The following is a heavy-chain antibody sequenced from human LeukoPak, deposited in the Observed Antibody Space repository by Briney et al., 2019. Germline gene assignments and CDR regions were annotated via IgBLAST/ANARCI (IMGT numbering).Heavy chain of an antibody. V-gene: IGHV5-51*01. D-gene: IGHD6-19*01. CDR1: GYSFTSYW. CDR2: IYPGDSDT. J-gene: IGHJ6*02. Sequence: GESLKISCKGSGYSFTSYWIGWVRQMPGKGLEWMGIIYPGDSDTRYSPSFQGQVTISADKSISTAYLQWSSLKASDTAMYYCARQPWLVTGYYYYDMDVWGQGTTVTVSS. CDR3: ARQPWLVTGYYYYDMDV.